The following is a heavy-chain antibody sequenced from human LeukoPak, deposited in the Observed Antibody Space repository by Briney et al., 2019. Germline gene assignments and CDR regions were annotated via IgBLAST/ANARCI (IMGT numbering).Heavy chain of an antibody. CDR3: ARADAYCGGDCYPYYFDY. CDR2: ISSSSTSI. D-gene: IGHD2-21*02. J-gene: IGHJ4*02. CDR1: GFTFSNYA. Sequence: GGSLRLSCAASGFTFSNYAMTWVRQAPGKGLEWISFISSSSTSIYYADSVKGRFTVSRDIAKNSLYLQMNSLRDEDTAVYYCARADAYCGGDCYPYYFDYWGQGTRVTVSS. V-gene: IGHV3-48*02.